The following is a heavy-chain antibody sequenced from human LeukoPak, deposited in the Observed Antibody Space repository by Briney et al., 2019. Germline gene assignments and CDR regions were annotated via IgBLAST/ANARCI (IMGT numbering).Heavy chain of an antibody. V-gene: IGHV4-38-2*02. CDR3: ARVVYYYYYMDV. CDR2: IYHSGST. CDR1: SYSISSGYY. Sequence: PSETLSLTCTVSSYSISSGYYWGWIRQPPGKGLEWIGSIYHSGSTYYNPSLKSRVTISVDTSKNQFSLKLSSVTAADTAVYYCARVVYYYYYMDVWGKGSAVTVSS. J-gene: IGHJ6*03.